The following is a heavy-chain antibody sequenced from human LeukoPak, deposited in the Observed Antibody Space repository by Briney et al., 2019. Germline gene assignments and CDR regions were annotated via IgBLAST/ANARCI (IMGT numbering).Heavy chain of an antibody. CDR2: MNPNSGNT. J-gene: IGHJ4*02. CDR1: GYTFTSYD. CDR3: AFRDYDFWSGYLPYDY. Sequence: ASVKVSCKASGYTFTSYDINWVRQATGQGLEWMGWMNPNSGNTGYAQKFQGRVTITADESTSTAYMELSSLRSEDTAVYYCAFRDYDFWSGYLPYDYWGQGTLVTVSS. V-gene: IGHV1-8*01. D-gene: IGHD3-3*01.